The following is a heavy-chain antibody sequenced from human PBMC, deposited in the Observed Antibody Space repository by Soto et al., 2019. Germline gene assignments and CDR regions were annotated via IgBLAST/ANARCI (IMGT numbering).Heavy chain of an antibody. V-gene: IGHV1-46*01. CDR2: INPSGGST. J-gene: IGHJ6*02. CDR1: GYTFTSYY. Sequence: ASVKVSCKASGYTFTSYYMHWVRQAPGQGLEWMGIINPSGGSTSYAQRFQGRVTMTRDTSTSTVYMELSSLRSEDTAAYYCAREGADSGYVYYYYYGMDVWGQGTTVTVSS. CDR3: AREGADSGYVYYYYYGMDV. D-gene: IGHD3-22*01.